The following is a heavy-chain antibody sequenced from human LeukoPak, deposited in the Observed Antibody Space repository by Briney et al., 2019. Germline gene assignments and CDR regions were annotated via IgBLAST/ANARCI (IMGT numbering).Heavy chain of an antibody. CDR1: GYTFTNYG. V-gene: IGHV1-18*01. D-gene: IGHD6-13*01. CDR3: ARDQSVRLLQTSSTYFKHVFAI. CDR2: FNAYNGNT. Sequence: ASVKVSCKTSGYTFTNYGISWVRQAPGLGLEWMGWFNAYNGNTNYAQKVQGRVAMTTDTSTSTAYMELRSLRFDDTAVYYCARDQSVRLLQTSSTYFKHVFAIWGQGSMVTVSS. J-gene: IGHJ3*02.